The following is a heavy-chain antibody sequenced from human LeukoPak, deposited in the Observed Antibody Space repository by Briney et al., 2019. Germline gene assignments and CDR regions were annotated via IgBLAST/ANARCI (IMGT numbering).Heavy chain of an antibody. V-gene: IGHV3-30-3*01. Sequence: PGGSLRLSCAASGFTFSSYAMHWVRQAPGKGLEWVAVISYDGSNKYYADSVKGRFTISRDNSKNTLYLQMNSLRAGDTAVYYCARGMIRYCGGDCYPPLDYWGQGTLVTVSS. CDR2: ISYDGSNK. D-gene: IGHD2-21*02. CDR3: ARGMIRYCGGDCYPPLDY. J-gene: IGHJ4*02. CDR1: GFTFSSYA.